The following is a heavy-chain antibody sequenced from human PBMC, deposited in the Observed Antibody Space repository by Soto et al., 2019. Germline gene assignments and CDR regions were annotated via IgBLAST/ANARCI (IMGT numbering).Heavy chain of an antibody. D-gene: IGHD3-3*01. CDR2: ISYDGSKK. V-gene: IGHV3-30-3*01. CDR1: GFTFSTYP. Sequence: QVQLLESGGGVVQPGRSLRLSCAASGFTFSTYPMNWVRQAPGKGLEWVALISYDGSKKYHADAVKGRLTISRDNSKNTLYLQMNSLRTDDTAVYDCARGRDGRWSGDCDFWGQGTRVTVSS. J-gene: IGHJ4*02. CDR3: ARGRDGRWSGDCDF.